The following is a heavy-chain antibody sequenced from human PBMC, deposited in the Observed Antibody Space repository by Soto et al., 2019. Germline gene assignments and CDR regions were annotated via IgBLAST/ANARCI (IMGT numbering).Heavy chain of an antibody. Sequence: QVQLQESGPGLVKPSQTLSLTCTVSGGSISSGRNFWSWIRQHPGKGLEWIGYIYSSGSTSYNPSLKGRSIISLGTSQNKVSLRLSSVTAADTAVYFCARGGEFVMGLYFGMDVWGQGTTVIVSS. CDR3: ARGGEFVMGLYFGMDV. J-gene: IGHJ6*02. CDR1: GGSISSGRNF. D-gene: IGHD3-16*01. V-gene: IGHV4-31*03. CDR2: IYSSGST.